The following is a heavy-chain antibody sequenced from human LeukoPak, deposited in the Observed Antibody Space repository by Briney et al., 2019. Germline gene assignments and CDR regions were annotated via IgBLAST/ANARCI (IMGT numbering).Heavy chain of an antibody. D-gene: IGHD3-16*01. CDR1: GYSISSGYY. J-gene: IGHJ3*02. CDR2: IYHSGST. V-gene: IGHV4-38-2*02. Sequence: KPSETLSLTCTVSGYSISSGYYWGWIRQPPGKGLEWIGSIYHSGSTYYNPSLKCRVTISVDTSKNQFSLKLSSVTATDTAVYYCARVRGGAAFDIWGQGTMVTVSS. CDR3: ARVRGGAAFDI.